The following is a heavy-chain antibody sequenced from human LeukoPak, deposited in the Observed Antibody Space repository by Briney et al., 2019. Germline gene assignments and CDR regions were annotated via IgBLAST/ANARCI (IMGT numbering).Heavy chain of an antibody. J-gene: IGHJ4*02. CDR1: GGSISSYY. D-gene: IGHD6-19*01. CDR2: IYYSGST. V-gene: IGHV4-59*08. Sequence: PSETLSLTCTVSGGSISSYYWSWIRQPPGKGLEWIGYIYYSGSTNYNPSLKSRVTISVDTSKSQFSLKLSSVTAADSAVYYCARHGGGWHYFDYWGQGTLVTVSS. CDR3: ARHGGGWHYFDY.